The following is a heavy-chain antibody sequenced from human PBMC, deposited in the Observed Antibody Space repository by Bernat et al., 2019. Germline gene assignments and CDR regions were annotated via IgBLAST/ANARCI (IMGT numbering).Heavy chain of an antibody. Sequence: QVQLQESGPGLVKPSETLSLTCTVSGGSISSCYWSWIRQPPGKGLEWIGYIYYSGSTNYNPSLKSRVTISVDTSKNQFSLKLSSVTAADTAVYYCARDSSGGWSMGGNAFDIWGQGTMVTVSS. V-gene: IGHV4-59*01. CDR2: IYYSGST. CDR1: GGSISSCY. J-gene: IGHJ3*02. D-gene: IGHD6-19*01. CDR3: ARDSSGGWSMGGNAFDI.